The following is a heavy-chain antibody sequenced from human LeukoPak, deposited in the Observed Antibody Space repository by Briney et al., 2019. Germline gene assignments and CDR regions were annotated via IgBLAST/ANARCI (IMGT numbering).Heavy chain of an antibody. CDR2: ISAYNGNT. V-gene: IGHV1-18*01. CDR1: GYTFTSYG. J-gene: IGHJ4*02. CDR3: ATTVETPYYDFWSGYTGWSFDY. D-gene: IGHD3-3*01. Sequence: GASVKVSCKASGYTFTSYGISWVRQAPGQGLEWMGWISAYNGNTNYAQKLQGRVTMTTDTSTSTAYMELRSLRSDDTAVYYCATTVETPYYDFWSGYTGWSFDYWGQGTLVTVSS.